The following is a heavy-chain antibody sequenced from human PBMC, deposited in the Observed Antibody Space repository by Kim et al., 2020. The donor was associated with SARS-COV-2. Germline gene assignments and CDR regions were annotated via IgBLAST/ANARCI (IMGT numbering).Heavy chain of an antibody. CDR3: AKGSHDYVWDILFDY. V-gene: IGHV3-23*01. J-gene: IGHJ4*02. Sequence: DAVQGRFTISRDKSKTTLDLQMNSRRAEATAVYYCAKGSHDYVWDILFDYWGQGTLVTVSS. D-gene: IGHD3-16*01.